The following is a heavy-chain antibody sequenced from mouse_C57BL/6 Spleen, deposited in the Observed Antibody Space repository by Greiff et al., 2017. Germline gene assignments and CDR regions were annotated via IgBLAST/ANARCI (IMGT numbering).Heavy chain of an antibody. D-gene: IGHD1-1*01. J-gene: IGHJ3*01. CDR3: ARVGYGSSYEAWFAY. Sequence: QVQLQQPGTELVKPGASVKLSCKASGYTFTSYWLHWVKQRPGQGLEWIGNINPSNGGTNYNEKFKSKATLTVDKSSSTAYMQLSSLTSEDSAVYYWARVGYGSSYEAWFAYWGQGTLVTVSA. CDR1: GYTFTSYW. V-gene: IGHV1-53*01. CDR2: INPSNGGT.